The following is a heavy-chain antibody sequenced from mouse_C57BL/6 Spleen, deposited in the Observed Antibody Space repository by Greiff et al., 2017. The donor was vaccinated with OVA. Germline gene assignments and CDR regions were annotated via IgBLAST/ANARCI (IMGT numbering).Heavy chain of an antibody. J-gene: IGHJ3*01. D-gene: IGHD1-1*01. CDR1: GYAFSSSW. CDR2: IYPGDGDT. Sequence: VKLMESGPELVKPGASVKIPCKASGYAFSSSWMNWVKQRPGKGLEWIGRIYPGDGDTNYNGKFKGKATLTADKSSSTAYMQLSSLTSEDSAVYFCATDYYGSSPWFAYWGQGTLVTVSA. CDR3: ATDYYGSSPWFAY. V-gene: IGHV1-82*01.